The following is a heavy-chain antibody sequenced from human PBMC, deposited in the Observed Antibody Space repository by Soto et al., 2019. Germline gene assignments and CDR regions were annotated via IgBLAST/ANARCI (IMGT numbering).Heavy chain of an antibody. V-gene: IGHV3-48*01. CDR1: GFSFSSYS. CDR3: TRDPHALDF. Sequence: GGSLRLSCAASGFSFSSYSMNWVRQTPGKGLEWVSYIHVSGSPIHYADSVKGRFTISRDNARSSLYLQMNNLRAEDTAVYYCTRDPHALDFWGQGTLVTVSS. CDR2: IHVSGSPI. D-gene: IGHD2-8*01. J-gene: IGHJ4*02.